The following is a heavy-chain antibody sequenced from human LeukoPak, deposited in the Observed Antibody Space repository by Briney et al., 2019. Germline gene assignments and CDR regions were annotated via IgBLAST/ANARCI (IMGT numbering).Heavy chain of an antibody. CDR1: GFIVSTHY. J-gene: IGHJ4*02. D-gene: IGHD3-16*01. V-gene: IGHV3-53*01. CDR2: IYSGGTT. Sequence: GGSLRLSCAASGFIVSTHYMSWVRQAPGKGLEWVSVIYSGGTTYYADSVKGRFTISRDNSKNTLYLQMNSLRAEDTAIYYCARSSGGVVVYDYWGQGTLVTVSS. CDR3: ARSSGGVVVYDY.